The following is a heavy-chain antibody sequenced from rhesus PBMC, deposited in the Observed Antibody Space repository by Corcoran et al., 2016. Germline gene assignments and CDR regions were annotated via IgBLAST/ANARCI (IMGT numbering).Heavy chain of an antibody. Sequence: EVQLVESGGGLVQPGGSLRLSCAASGFTFSNYDMHWVRQAPGKGVEWGGLIKNKANSYTTESAAAVKGRFTNSREDSKNTLYLKMSSLKTEKTALYYCTLHSSGLDSWGQGVVVTVSS. CDR2: IKNKANSYTT. V-gene: IGHV3-13*01. J-gene: IGHJ6*01. CDR3: TLHSSGLDS. CDR1: GFTFSNYD.